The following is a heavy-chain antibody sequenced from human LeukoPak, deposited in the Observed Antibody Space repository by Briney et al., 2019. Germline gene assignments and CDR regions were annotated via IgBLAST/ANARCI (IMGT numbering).Heavy chain of an antibody. V-gene: IGHV1-2*02. CDR2: INPNSGGT. D-gene: IGHD6-13*01. J-gene: IGHJ4*02. CDR3: ARGSITAAGTNDY. CDR1: GYTFTGYY. Sequence: ASVKVSCKASGYTFTGYYMHWVRQAPGQGLEWMGWINPNSGGTNYAQKFQGRVTMTRDTSISTAYMELSRLRSDDTAVYYCARGSITAAGTNDYWGQGTLVTVSS.